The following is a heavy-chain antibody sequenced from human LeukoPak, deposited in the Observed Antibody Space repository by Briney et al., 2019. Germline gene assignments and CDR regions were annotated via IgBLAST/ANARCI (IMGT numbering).Heavy chain of an antibody. CDR3: ARSSSRDGYNSAFDI. D-gene: IGHD5-24*01. V-gene: IGHV4-30-4*01. J-gene: IGHJ3*02. CDR2: IYYSGST. Sequence: SETLSLTCTVSGGSISSGDYYWSWIRQPPGKGLEWIGYIYYSGSTYYNPSLKSRVTIPVDTSKNQFSLKLSSVTAADTAVYYCARSSSRDGYNSAFDIWGQGTMVTVSS. CDR1: GGSISSGDYY.